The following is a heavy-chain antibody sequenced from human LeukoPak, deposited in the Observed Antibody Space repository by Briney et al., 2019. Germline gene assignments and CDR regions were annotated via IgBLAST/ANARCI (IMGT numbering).Heavy chain of an antibody. J-gene: IGHJ5*02. V-gene: IGHV4-59*12. CDR1: GGSISSYY. CDR2: IYYSGST. Sequence: SETLSLTCTVSGGSISSYYWSWIRQPPGKGLEWIGYIYYSGSTYYNPSLKSRVTISIDTSKNQFSLKLSSVTAADTAVYYCARVARYCSSTSCYNWFDPWGQGTLVTVSS. D-gene: IGHD2-2*01. CDR3: ARVARYCSSTSCYNWFDP.